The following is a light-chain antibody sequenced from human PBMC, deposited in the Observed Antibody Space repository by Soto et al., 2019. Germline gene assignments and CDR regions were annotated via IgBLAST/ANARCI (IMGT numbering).Light chain of an antibody. V-gene: IGKV1-39*01. CDR3: QHSSSTPRT. CDR2: GVS. J-gene: IGKJ1*01. CDR1: QSINIY. Sequence: DVPMTQSPSSLSASVGDRVTITCRASQSINIYLNWYQQKPGEAPTLLMYGVSTLQSGVPSRFSGSGSGTEVTLTISSLQPEDSATYYCQHSSSTPRTFGQGTKVEI.